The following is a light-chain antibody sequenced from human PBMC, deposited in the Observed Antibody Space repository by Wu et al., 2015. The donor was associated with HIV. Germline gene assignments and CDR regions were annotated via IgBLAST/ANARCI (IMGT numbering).Light chain of an antibody. CDR1: QSVSSNY. CDR3: QQYGTSPRT. Sequence: EIVLTQSPGTLSLSPGERATLSCRASQSVSSNYLAWYQRKPGQAPRLLIYSASIRATGIPDRFSGSGSGTDFTLTISRLEPEDFAVYFCQQYGTSPRTFGQGTKGGN. J-gene: IGKJ1*01. CDR2: SAS. V-gene: IGKV3-20*01.